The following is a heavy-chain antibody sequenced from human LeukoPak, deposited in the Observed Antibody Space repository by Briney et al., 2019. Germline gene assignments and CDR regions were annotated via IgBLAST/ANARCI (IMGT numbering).Heavy chain of an antibody. CDR1: GYSFTSYW. Sequence: GESLKISCKGSGYSFTSYWIGWVRQMPGKGLEWMGIIYPGDSDTRYSPSFQGQVTISADKSISTAYLQWSSLKASDAAMYYCARHGRYYYYGMDVWGQGTTVTVSS. CDR2: IYPGDSDT. J-gene: IGHJ6*02. CDR3: ARHGRYYYYGMDV. V-gene: IGHV5-51*01.